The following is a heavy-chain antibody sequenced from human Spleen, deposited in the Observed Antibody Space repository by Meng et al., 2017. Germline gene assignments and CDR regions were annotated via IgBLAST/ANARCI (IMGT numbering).Heavy chain of an antibody. V-gene: IGHV4-38-2*02. D-gene: IGHD6-13*01. CDR3: ARDLAAVAGTEYFDY. CDR2: IFHSGRT. CDR1: GYSITGSYN. Sequence: SETLSLTCAVSGYSITGSYNWGWIRQSPGKGLEWIGSIFHSGRTYYNPSLKSRVTISVDTSKNQFSLNLSSVTAADTAVYFCARDLAAVAGTEYFDYWGQGTVVTVSS. J-gene: IGHJ4*02.